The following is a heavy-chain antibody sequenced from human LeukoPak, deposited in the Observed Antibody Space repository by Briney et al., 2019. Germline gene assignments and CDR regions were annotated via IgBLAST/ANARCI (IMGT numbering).Heavy chain of an antibody. V-gene: IGHV5-51*01. CDR2: VYPGDSDT. CDR3: ARVDYINVWNYYYMDV. D-gene: IGHD4/OR15-4a*01. J-gene: IGHJ6*03. CDR1: GYSFTSSW. Sequence: GESLKISCKGSGYSFTSSWIGWVRQMPGKGLEWMGIVYPGDSDTKYSPSFQGQVTISADKSISTAYLQWSSLKASDTAIYYCARVDYINVWNYYYMDVWGKGTTVTVSS.